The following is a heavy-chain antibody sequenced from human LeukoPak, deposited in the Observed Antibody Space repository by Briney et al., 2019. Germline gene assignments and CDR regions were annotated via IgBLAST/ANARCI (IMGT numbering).Heavy chain of an antibody. CDR2: VNHSGST. V-gene: IGHV4-34*01. Sequence: SETLSLTCAVYGGSFSGYYWSWIRQPPGKGLEWIGQVNHSGSTEYNASLTSRVTISVDTSKNQFSLKLSSVTAADTAVYYCARAGAADSGWLYWFDPWGQGTVVTISS. J-gene: IGHJ5*02. CDR1: GGSFSGYY. CDR3: ARAGAADSGWLYWFDP. D-gene: IGHD6-19*01.